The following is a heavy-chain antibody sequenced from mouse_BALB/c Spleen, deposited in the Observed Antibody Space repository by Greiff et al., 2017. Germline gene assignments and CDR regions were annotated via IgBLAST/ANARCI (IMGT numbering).Heavy chain of an antibody. CDR2: ISYSGST. D-gene: IGHD2-14*01. CDR1: GDSITSGY. Sequence: EVMLVESGPSLVKPSQTLSLTCSVTGDSITSGYWNWIRKFPGNKLEYMGYISYSGSTYYNPSLKSRISITRDTSKNQYYLQLNSVTTEDTATYYCARSYRYDVDWYFDVWGAGTTVTVSS. J-gene: IGHJ1*01. CDR3: ARSYRYDVDWYFDV. V-gene: IGHV3-8*02.